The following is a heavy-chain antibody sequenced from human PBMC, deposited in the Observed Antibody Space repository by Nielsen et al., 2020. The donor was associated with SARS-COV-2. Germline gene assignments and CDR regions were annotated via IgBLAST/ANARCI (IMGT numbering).Heavy chain of an antibody. J-gene: IGHJ5*02. CDR2: FDPEDGET. D-gene: IGHD2-15*01. Sequence: ASVKVSCKVSGYTLTELSMHWVRQAPGKGLEWMGGFDPEDGETIYAQKFQGRVTMTEDTSTDTAYMELSSLRSEDTAVYYCATSTPVVRSAWFDPWGQGTLVTVSS. CDR1: GYTLTELS. V-gene: IGHV1-24*01. CDR3: ATSTPVVRSAWFDP.